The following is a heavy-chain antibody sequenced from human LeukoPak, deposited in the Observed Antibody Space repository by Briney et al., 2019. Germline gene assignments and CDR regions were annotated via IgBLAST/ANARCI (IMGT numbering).Heavy chain of an antibody. CDR1: GYAFTSYG. J-gene: IGHJ4*02. Sequence: ASVKVSCKASGYAFTSYGISWVRQAPGQGLEWMGWVNVYNGNTNYAQKLQGRVTMTTDASTSTTYMDLRSVRSDDTAVYYCARDGYYDSSGHTLPRYWGQGTLVTVSS. D-gene: IGHD3-22*01. V-gene: IGHV1-18*01. CDR2: VNVYNGNT. CDR3: ARDGYYDSSGHTLPRY.